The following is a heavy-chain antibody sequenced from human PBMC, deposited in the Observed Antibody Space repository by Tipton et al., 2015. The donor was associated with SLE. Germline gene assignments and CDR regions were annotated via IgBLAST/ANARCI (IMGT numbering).Heavy chain of an antibody. CDR2: VYYLGAT. V-gene: IGHV4-59*08. Sequence: TLSLTCAVYGGSFSGYYWSWIRQSPGKGLEYIGHVYYLGATNYNPSFESRVAMSVDTSKNQFSLRLRSVTAADTAVYYCARLAHYNSNWYLGVWGQGSLVTVSS. CDR1: GGSFSGYY. D-gene: IGHD3-22*01. CDR3: ARLAHYNSNWYLGV. J-gene: IGHJ4*02.